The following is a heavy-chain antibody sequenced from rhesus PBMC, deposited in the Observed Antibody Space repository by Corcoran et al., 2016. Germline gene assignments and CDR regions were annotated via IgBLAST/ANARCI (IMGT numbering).Heavy chain of an antibody. D-gene: IGHD1-20*01. V-gene: IGHV4-106*01. J-gene: IGHJ4*01. CDR1: GGSISDDYY. CDR2: NYGSGGGT. CDR3: VREGAGTALFFD. Sequence: QVQLQESGPGLVKPSETLSLTCAVSGGSISDDYYWSWIRQPPGKGLEWIGYNYGSGGGTNYNPSLKSRVTTSIDTSKNQFSLKLSSVTAADTAVYYCVREGAGTALFFDWGQGVLVTVSS.